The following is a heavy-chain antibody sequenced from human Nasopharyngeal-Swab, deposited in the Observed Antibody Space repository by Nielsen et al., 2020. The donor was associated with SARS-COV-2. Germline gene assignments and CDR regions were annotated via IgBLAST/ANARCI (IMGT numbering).Heavy chain of an antibody. CDR3: ARLAGTTWFDS. CDR1: GGSISSSSYY. V-gene: IGHV4-39*01. D-gene: IGHD6-13*01. J-gene: IGHJ5*01. CDR2: IYYSGST. Sequence: SETLSLTCTVSGGSISSSSYYWGWLRQPPGKGLEWIGSIYYSGSTYYNPSLKSRVTISVDTSKNQFSLKLSSVTAADTAVYYCARLAGTTWFDSWGQGTLVTVSS.